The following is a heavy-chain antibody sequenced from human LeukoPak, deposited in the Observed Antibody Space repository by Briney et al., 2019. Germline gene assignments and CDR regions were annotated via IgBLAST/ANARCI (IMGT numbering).Heavy chain of an antibody. CDR3: ARGLYSSTGTANY. CDR2: MNPNSGNT. CDR1: GYTFTSYD. Sequence: GASVKVSCKASGYTFTSYDINWVRQATGQGLEWMRWMNPNSGNTGYAQKFQGRVTMTRNTSISTAYMELSSLRSEDTAVYYCARGLYSSTGTANYWGQGTLVTVSS. D-gene: IGHD1-1*01. J-gene: IGHJ4*02. V-gene: IGHV1-8*01.